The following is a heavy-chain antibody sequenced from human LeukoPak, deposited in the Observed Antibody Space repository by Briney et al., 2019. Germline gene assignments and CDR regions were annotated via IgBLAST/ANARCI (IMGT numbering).Heavy chain of an antibody. J-gene: IGHJ4*02. CDR2: IYYSGST. CDR1: GGSISSYY. CDR3: ARHGGDYGDYYFDY. V-gene: IGHV4-59*08. D-gene: IGHD4-17*01. Sequence: PSETLSLTCTVSGGSISSYYWSWIRQPPGKGLEWIGYIYYSGSTNYNPSLKSRVTISVATSKNQFSLKLSSVTAADTAVYYCARHGGDYGDYYFDYWGQGTLVTVSS.